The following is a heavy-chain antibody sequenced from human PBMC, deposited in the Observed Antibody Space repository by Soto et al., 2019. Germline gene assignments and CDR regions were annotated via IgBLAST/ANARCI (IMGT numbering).Heavy chain of an antibody. V-gene: IGHV4-39*07. CDR1: GDSVTSDSHY. CDR3: ASWGGIASPAYDGSLAPYDY. CDR2: IYYDGNT. Sequence: SETLSLTCTVSGDSVTSDSHYWGWIRQPPGKGLESIANIYYDGNTYYNPSLKGRFTISRDNSKNTLFLQVNSLSEEDTAVYYCASWGGIASPAYDGSLAPYDYWGQGTLVTVSS. D-gene: IGHD6-13*01. J-gene: IGHJ4*02.